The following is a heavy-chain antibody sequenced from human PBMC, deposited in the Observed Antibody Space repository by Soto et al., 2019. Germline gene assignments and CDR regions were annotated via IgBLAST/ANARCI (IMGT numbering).Heavy chain of an antibody. CDR1: GASISRYH. V-gene: IGHV4-59*08. CDR3: ARGFAIDWYTYYFDY. Sequence: QVQLQESGPGLVKPSETLSLTCTVSGASISRYHWSWIRQPPGKGLECLGYISYSGATNYNPSLKSRVTMSIDTSKNQFSLQLNSVTAADTAVYYCARGFAIDWYTYYFDYWGQGPLVTVSS. J-gene: IGHJ4*02. CDR2: ISYSGAT. D-gene: IGHD3-9*01.